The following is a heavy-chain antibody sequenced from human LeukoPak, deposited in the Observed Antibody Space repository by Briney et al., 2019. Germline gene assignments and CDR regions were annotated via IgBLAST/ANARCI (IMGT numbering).Heavy chain of an antibody. J-gene: IGHJ4*02. CDR3: ARGRRVVVPAAMGPDNPPFDY. CDR2: INHSGST. Sequence: PSETLSLTCAVYGGSFSGYYWSWIRQPPGKGLEWIGEINHSGSTNYNPSLKSRVTISVDTSKNQFSLKLSSVTAADTAVYCCARGRRVVVPAAMGPDNPPFDYWGQGTLVTVSS. CDR1: GGSFSGYY. V-gene: IGHV4-34*01. D-gene: IGHD2-2*01.